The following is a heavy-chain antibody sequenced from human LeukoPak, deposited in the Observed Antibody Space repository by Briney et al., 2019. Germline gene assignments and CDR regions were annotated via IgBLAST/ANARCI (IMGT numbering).Heavy chain of an antibody. CDR1: AFSLSTYW. CDR2: FSTGSSYI. Sequence: GGSLTLSWAAAAFSLSTYWVRCVPQTPGKGLECVSSFSTGSSYIYYADSLKGRFTISRDNAKNPLYLQMNSLRAEDTAVYYCARDVISGWNYFDYWGEGALVTVSS. J-gene: IGHJ4*02. CDR3: ARDVISGWNYFDY. D-gene: IGHD3-16*02. V-gene: IGHV3-21*06.